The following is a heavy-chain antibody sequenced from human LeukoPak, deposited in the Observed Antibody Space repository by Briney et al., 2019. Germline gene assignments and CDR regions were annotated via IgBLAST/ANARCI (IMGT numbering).Heavy chain of an antibody. Sequence: SVKVSCKASGGTFSSYAISWVRQAPGQGLEWMGGIIPIFGTANYAQKFQGRVTITTDESTSTAYMELSSLRSEDTAVYYCASNGGNYYYYYMDVWGKGTTVTVSS. J-gene: IGHJ6*03. D-gene: IGHD4-23*01. CDR2: IIPIFGTA. CDR3: ASNGGNYYYYYMDV. CDR1: GGTFSSYA. V-gene: IGHV1-69*05.